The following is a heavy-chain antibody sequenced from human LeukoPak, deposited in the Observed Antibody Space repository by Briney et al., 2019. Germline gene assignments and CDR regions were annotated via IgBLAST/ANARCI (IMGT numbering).Heavy chain of an antibody. Sequence: PGGSLRLSCEASGFTFSSYDMNWVGQAPGKGLEWVSSISTSSKYIYYADSVKGRFTISRDNAKNSLDLQMNSLRAEDTAVYYCARDRSRDFDYWGQGNLVTVSS. J-gene: IGHJ4*02. CDR1: GFTFSSYD. CDR2: ISTSSKYI. V-gene: IGHV3-21*01. CDR3: ARDRSRDFDY.